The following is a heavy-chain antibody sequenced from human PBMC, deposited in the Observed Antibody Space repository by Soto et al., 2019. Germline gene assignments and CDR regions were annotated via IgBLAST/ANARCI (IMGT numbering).Heavy chain of an antibody. D-gene: IGHD1-26*01. Sequence: RLYCAASGFTLNKYWMHCVRQAPGKGLVWVSHITSDGSGTSYVDSVRGRFTISRDNAKNTLYLETNNLRAEDTAIYYCARDDPGVGIDYWGQGTLVTVPS. V-gene: IGHV3-74*01. CDR3: ARDDPGVGIDY. CDR1: GFTLNKYW. J-gene: IGHJ4*02. CDR2: ITSDGSGT.